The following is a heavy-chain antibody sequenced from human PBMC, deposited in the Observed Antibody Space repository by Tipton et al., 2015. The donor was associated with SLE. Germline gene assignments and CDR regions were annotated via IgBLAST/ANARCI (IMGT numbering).Heavy chain of an antibody. J-gene: IGHJ4*02. CDR2: ISSSSSYI. V-gene: IGHV3-21*01. CDR1: GFTFSSYS. D-gene: IGHD3/OR15-3a*01. Sequence: SLRLSCAASGFTFSSYSMNWVRQAPGKGLEWVSSISSSSSYIYYADSVKGRFTISRDNAKNSLYLQMNSLRAGDTAVYYCARDTSGDWGFDYWGQGTLVTVSS. CDR3: ARDTSGDWGFDY.